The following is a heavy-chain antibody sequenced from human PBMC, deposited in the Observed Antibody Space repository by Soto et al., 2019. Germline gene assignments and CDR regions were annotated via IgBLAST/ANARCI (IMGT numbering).Heavy chain of an antibody. CDR3: ARPGNYGSGSYLYYLDY. V-gene: IGHV4-39*01. Sequence: PSETLSLTCTVSGGSIFTSSSYWGWIRQPPGKGLEWIGSINYGGTTYYNPSLKSRVTMSVDTSKDKFSLKLSSVTAADTAVYYCARPGNYGSGSYLYYLDYWGQGTLVTVSS. D-gene: IGHD3-10*01. CDR2: INYGGTT. J-gene: IGHJ4*02. CDR1: GGSIFTSSSY.